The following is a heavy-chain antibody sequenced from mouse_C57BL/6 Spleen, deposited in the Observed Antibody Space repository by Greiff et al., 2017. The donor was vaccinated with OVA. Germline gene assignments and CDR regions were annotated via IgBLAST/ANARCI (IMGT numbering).Heavy chain of an antibody. D-gene: IGHD2-2*01. CDR1: GFTFSSYG. Sequence: EVQRVESGGDLVKPGGSLKLSCAASGFTFSSYGMCWVHQTPDKRLEWVANISSGGSYTYYPDRVKGRVTLSRDKTKNTLYLQMSSLEYEDTAEYYCARHEGNDVDYWGQGTSLTVSS. J-gene: IGHJ2*02. CDR3: ARHEGNDVDY. CDR2: ISSGGSYT. V-gene: IGHV5-6*01.